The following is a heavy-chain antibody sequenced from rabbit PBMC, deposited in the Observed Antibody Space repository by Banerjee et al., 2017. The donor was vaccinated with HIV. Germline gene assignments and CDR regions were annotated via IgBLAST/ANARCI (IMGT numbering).Heavy chain of an antibody. V-gene: IGHV1S40*01. Sequence: QSLEESGGDLVKPGASLTLTCTASGFSFSSSYYMCWVRQAPGKGLEWIACIYSGDGSIDYASWVNGRFTISSDNAQNTVDLQMNSLTVADTATYFCAREQSYSFNLWGPGTLVTVS. J-gene: IGHJ4*01. CDR3: AREQSYSFNL. CDR1: GFSFSSSYY. CDR2: IYSGDGSI.